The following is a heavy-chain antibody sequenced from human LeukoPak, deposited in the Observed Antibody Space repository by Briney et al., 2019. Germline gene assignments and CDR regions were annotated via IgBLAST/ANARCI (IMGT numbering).Heavy chain of an antibody. CDR1: GVTFSSYG. Sequence: PGGSLRLSCAASGVTFSSYGMHWVRQAPGKGLEWVAVISNDGSNKHYADSVKGRFTISRDNSKNTLYLQMNSLRAEDTAVYYCAKDLTGVNYCLDQWGQGTLVTASS. CDR2: ISNDGSNK. J-gene: IGHJ4*02. CDR3: AKDLTGVNYCLDQ. D-gene: IGHD1-7*01. V-gene: IGHV3-30*18.